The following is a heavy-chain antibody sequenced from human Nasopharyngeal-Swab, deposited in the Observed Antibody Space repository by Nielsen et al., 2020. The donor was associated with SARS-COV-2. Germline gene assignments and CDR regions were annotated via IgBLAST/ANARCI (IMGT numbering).Heavy chain of an antibody. CDR1: GYTFTSYG. Sequence: ASVKVSCKASGYTFTSYGISWVRQAPGQGLEWMGWISAYNGNTNYARKLQGRVTMTTDTSTSTAYMELRSLRSDDTAVYYCARDREVGATTISRDYWGQGTLVTVSS. D-gene: IGHD1-26*01. V-gene: IGHV1-18*04. J-gene: IGHJ4*02. CDR3: ARDREVGATTISRDY. CDR2: ISAYNGNT.